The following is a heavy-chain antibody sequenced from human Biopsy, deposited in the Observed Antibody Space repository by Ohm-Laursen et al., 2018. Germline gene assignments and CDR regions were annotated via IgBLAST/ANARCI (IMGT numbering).Heavy chain of an antibody. Sequence: SDTLSLTWTVSGGSFTGHYWTWIRQPPGKGLEWIGHISHTGYTSYKSSLKSRVTISLDTSRKHFSLRLTSLAAADTAMYYCAAYYYDSSGYFYAFHYWGQGTLVTVSS. J-gene: IGHJ4*02. CDR2: ISHTGYT. CDR3: AAYYYDSSGYFYAFHY. D-gene: IGHD3-22*01. V-gene: IGHV4-59*07. CDR1: GGSFTGHY.